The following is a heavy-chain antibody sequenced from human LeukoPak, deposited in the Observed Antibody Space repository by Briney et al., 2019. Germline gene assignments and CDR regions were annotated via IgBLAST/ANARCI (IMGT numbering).Heavy chain of an antibody. Sequence: GGSLRLSCAASGASGFRVSRAWMNWVRQAPGKGLEWVGHIKSKTDGGTTDYAAPVKGRFIISRDDSKNTLYLQMNSLKTEDTAVYYCTTGYGSDWYYWGQGTLVTVSS. CDR2: IKSKTDGGTT. V-gene: IGHV3-15*01. J-gene: IGHJ4*02. CDR3: TTGYGSDWYY. CDR1: GFRVSRAW. D-gene: IGHD6-19*01.